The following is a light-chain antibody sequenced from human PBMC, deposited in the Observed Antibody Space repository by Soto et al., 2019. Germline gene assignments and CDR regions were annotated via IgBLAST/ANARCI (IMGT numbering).Light chain of an antibody. J-gene: IGLJ2*01. CDR2: DVN. CDR3: CSYAGSFNYVV. V-gene: IGLV2-11*01. Sequence: QSVLTQPRSVSRSPGQSVTISCTGTSRDVGGYKYVSWYQHHPGKAPRFMIYDVNKRPSGVPDRFFGSKSGNTASLTISGLHAEDEADYYCCSYAGSFNYVVFGGGTKLTVL. CDR1: SRDVGGYKY.